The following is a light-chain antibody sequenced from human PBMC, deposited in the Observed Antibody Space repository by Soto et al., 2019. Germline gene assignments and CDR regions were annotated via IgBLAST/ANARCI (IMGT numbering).Light chain of an antibody. CDR3: QQYGSSPPVT. V-gene: IGKV3-20*01. CDR2: GAS. Sequence: IVLTQSPGTLSLSPGERATLSCRASQSVSSSYLAWYQQKPGQAPRILIYGASGRATGIPDRFSGSGSGTDFTLTISRLEPEDFAVYYCQQYGSSPPVTFGQGTRQEIQ. J-gene: IGKJ5*01. CDR1: QSVSSSY.